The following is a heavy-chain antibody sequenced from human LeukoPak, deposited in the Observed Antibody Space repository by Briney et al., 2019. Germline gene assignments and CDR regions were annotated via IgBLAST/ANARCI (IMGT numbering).Heavy chain of an antibody. CDR3: ARGGGIALAGTRFDF. D-gene: IGHD6-13*01. J-gene: IGHJ4*02. CDR2: INPNGGGT. CDR1: GYTFTDYY. Sequence: ASVVVSCKASGYTFTDYYMHWVRQAPGQGLEWMGWINPNGGGTTYAQKFQARVTMARDTSITTVHMELSRLRSDDTAVYYCARGGGIALAGTRFDFWGRGTLVTVSS. V-gene: IGHV1-2*02.